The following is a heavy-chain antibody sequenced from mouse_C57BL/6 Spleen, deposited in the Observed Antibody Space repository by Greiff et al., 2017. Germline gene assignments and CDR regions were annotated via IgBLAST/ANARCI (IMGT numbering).Heavy chain of an antibody. V-gene: IGHV1-74*01. Sequence: VKLQQPGAELVKPGASVKVSCKASGYTFTSYWMHWVKQRPGQGLEWIGRIHPSDSDTNYNQKFKGKATLTVDKSSSTAYMQLSSLTSEDSAVYYCATNRIYYDYLYAMDYWGQGTSVTVSS. J-gene: IGHJ4*01. CDR1: GYTFTSYW. CDR3: ATNRIYYDYLYAMDY. D-gene: IGHD2-4*01. CDR2: IHPSDSDT.